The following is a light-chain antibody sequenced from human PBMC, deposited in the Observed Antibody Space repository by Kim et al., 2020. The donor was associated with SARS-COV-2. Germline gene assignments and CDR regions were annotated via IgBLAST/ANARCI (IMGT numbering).Light chain of an antibody. CDR1: QSGAPNR. CDR3: QQYDRPPYS. V-gene: IGKV3-20*01. Sequence: SPGERATLLCRASQSGAPNRLGWFQQKPGQAPRLLIYGTSKRATGIPDRFSASESGTDFTLTINRLEPEDVAVYFCQQYDRPPYSFGQGTKLEI. J-gene: IGKJ2*03. CDR2: GTS.